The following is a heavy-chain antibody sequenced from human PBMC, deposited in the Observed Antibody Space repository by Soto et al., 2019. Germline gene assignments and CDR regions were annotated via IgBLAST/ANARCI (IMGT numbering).Heavy chain of an antibody. V-gene: IGHV3-66*01. Sequence: EVQLVESGGGLVQPGESLRLSCAASGFSVSNNYMTWVRQPPGKGLEWVSILYAGGSTYYAGSVRGRFTISRDDSKNTLYRQMNSMMAEETAVYYWAREGDTYGYVVKYWGQGPRGTVS. CDR3: AREGDTYGYVVKY. CDR1: GFSVSNNY. D-gene: IGHD5-18*01. J-gene: IGHJ4*02. CDR2: LYAGGST.